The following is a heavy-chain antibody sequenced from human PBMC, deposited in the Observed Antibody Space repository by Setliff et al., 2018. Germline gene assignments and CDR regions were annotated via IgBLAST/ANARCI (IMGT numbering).Heavy chain of an antibody. J-gene: IGHJ4*02. D-gene: IGHD3-10*01. CDR1: GYSISSGYY. CDR3: ARLWRRIQQIDY. CDR2: IYHSGST. V-gene: IGHV4-38-2*01. Sequence: PSETLSLTCAVSGYSISSGYYWGWIRQPPGKGLEWIGSIYHSGSTYYNPSLKSRVTISVDTSKNQFSPKLSSVTAADTAVYYCARLWRRIQQIDYWGQGTLVTVSS.